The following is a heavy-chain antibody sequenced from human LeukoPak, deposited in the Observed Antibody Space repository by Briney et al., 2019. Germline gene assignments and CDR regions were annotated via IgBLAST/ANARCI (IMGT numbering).Heavy chain of an antibody. J-gene: IGHJ4*02. V-gene: IGHV3-7*01. CDR1: GFTFSTYW. D-gene: IGHD6-13*01. CDR3: ARVWEQQLEFGFDY. CDR2: IKQDGSEN. Sequence: GGSLRLSCAASGFTFSTYWMSWVRQAPGKGLEWVANIKQDGSENYYVDSVKGRFTISRDNAKNSLYLQMNSLRVEDTAVYYCARVWEQQLEFGFDYWGQGTLVTVSS.